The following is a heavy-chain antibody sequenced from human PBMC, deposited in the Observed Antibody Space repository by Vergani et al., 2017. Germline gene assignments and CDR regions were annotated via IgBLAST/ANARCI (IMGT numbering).Heavy chain of an antibody. CDR3: ARHLAYCGGDCYPYYYGMDV. J-gene: IGHJ6*02. V-gene: IGHV4-39*01. Sequence: QLQLQESGPGLVKPSETLSLTCTVSGGSFSSSSYYWGWIRQPPGKGLEWIGSIYYSGSTYYNPSLKSRVTISVDTTKNQFSLKLSSVTAADTAVYYCARHLAYCGGDCYPYYYGMDVWGQGTTVTVSS. CDR1: GGSFSSSSYY. CDR2: IYYSGST. D-gene: IGHD2-21*02.